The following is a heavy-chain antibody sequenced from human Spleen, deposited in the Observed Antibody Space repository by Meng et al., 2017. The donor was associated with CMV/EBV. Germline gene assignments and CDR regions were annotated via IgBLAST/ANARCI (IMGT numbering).Heavy chain of an antibody. V-gene: IGHV4-39*07. D-gene: IGHD2-2*02. Sequence: SETLSLTCTVSGGSISSSSYYWGWIRQPPGKGLEWIGSIYYSGSTYYNPSLKSRVTISVDTSKNQLSLKLSSVTAADTAVYYCAREGYCSSTSCYTGFPYFDYWGQGTLVTVSS. CDR2: IYYSGST. J-gene: IGHJ4*02. CDR1: GGSISSSSYY. CDR3: AREGYCSSTSCYTGFPYFDY.